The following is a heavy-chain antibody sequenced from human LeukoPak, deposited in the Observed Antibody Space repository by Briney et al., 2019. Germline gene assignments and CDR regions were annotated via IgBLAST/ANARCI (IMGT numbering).Heavy chain of an antibody. CDR2: IYYSGST. J-gene: IGHJ5*02. CDR1: GGSISSSSYY. D-gene: IGHD1-1*01. CDR3: ARHVSNVGWFDP. Sequence: ASETLSLTCTVSGGSISSSSYYWGWIRQPPGKGLEWIGSIYYSGSTYYNPSLKSRVTISVDTSKNLFSLKLSSVTAADTAVYYCARHVSNVGWFDPWGQGTLVTVSS. V-gene: IGHV4-39*01.